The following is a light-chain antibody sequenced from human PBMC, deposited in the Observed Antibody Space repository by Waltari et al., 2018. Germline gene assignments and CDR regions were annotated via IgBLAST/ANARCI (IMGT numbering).Light chain of an antibody. J-gene: IGLJ3*02. V-gene: IGLV2-14*01. CDR3: CSFTSGSTWV. CDR1: SSDVGGYNY. CDR2: DVS. Sequence: QSALTQPASVSGSPGQSITTSCTGTSSDVGGYNYVSWYQQHPGKAPKLLIFDVSNRPSGVSNRFSGSKSGNTASLTISGLQAEDESDYYCCSFTSGSTWVFGGGTKLTVL.